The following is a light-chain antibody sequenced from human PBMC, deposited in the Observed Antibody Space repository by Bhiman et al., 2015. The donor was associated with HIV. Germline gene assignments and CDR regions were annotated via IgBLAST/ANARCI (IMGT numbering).Light chain of an antibody. V-gene: IGLV3-21*01. CDR2: QDN. Sequence: SYELTQPPSVSVAPGKSASITCGGNNIESKSVHWYQKRPGQSPVVVIYQDNKRPSGIPERISGSNSGNTATLTISGTQPMDEADYYCQGWDSSTVVFGGGTKLTVL. CDR3: QGWDSSTVV. CDR1: NIESKS. J-gene: IGLJ2*01.